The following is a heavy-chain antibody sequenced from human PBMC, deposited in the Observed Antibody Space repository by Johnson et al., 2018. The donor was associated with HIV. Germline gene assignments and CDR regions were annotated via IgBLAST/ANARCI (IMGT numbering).Heavy chain of an antibody. Sequence: QVQLVESGGGVVQPGRSLRLSCAASGFTFSSHAMHWVRQAPGKGLDWVTVISYDGSNKYYADSVKGRFTISRDNAKNSLYLQMNSLRAEDTAVYYCAREQRRSSWYTEGEKVGNAFDIWGQGTMVTVSS. D-gene: IGHD6-13*01. CDR2: ISYDGSNK. J-gene: IGHJ3*02. CDR3: AREQRRSSWYTEGEKVGNAFDI. CDR1: GFTFSSHA. V-gene: IGHV3-30-3*01.